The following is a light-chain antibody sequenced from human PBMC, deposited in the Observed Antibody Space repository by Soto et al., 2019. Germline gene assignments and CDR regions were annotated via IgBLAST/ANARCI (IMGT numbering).Light chain of an antibody. J-gene: IGKJ4*01. Sequence: DIQMTQSPSSLSASAGDRVTITCQSSQEISNHLNWYHQIAVKAPKLLINDASNLEAGVPSRFSGSGAETDFTLTISSLQPEDIATYYCQQYVNALTFGGGTKVEIK. CDR3: QQYVNALT. CDR1: QEISNH. V-gene: IGKV1-33*01. CDR2: DAS.